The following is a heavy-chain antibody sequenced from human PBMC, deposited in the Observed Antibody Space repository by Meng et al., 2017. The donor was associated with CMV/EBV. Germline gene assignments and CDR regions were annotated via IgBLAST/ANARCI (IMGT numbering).Heavy chain of an antibody. CDR3: AREEGIAARSDWFDP. CDR1: GYTFTSYS. V-gene: IGHV1-46*01. D-gene: IGHD6-6*01. Sequence: QVQLVQSGAEGKKPGASVKVSCKASGYTFTSYSMHWVRQAPGQGLEWMGIINPSGGSTSYAQKFQGRVTMTRDTSTSTVYMELSSLRSEDTAVYYCAREEGIAARSDWFDPWGQGTLVTASS. J-gene: IGHJ5*02. CDR2: INPSGGST.